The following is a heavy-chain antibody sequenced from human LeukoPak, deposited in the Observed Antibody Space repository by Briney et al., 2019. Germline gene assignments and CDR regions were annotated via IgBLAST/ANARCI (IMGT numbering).Heavy chain of an antibody. V-gene: IGHV4-61*01. CDR2: IYSSGTT. J-gene: IGHJ4*02. CDR3: AREANYYGSGSYFEGTFDH. Sequence: SETLSLTCTVSGGSISSGSYYWSWIRQPPGKGPEWIGYIYSSGTTNYNPSLKSRVTISIDTSKNEFSLKLTSVTAADTAVYYCAREANYYGSGSYFEGTFDHWGQGSLVIVSS. CDR1: GGSISSGSYY. D-gene: IGHD3-10*01.